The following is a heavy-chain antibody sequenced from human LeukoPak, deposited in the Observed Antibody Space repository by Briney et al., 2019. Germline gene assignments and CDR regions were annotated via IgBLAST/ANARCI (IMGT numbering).Heavy chain of an antibody. D-gene: IGHD6-19*01. CDR1: RFTFSSYA. CDR3: ARTRGSIAVAQAFDY. V-gene: IGHV3-30-3*01. J-gene: IGHJ4*02. Sequence: GRSLRLSCAASRFTFSSYAMHWVRQAPGKGLEWVAVISYDGSNKYYADSVKGRFTVSRDNSKNTLYLQMNSLRAEDTAVYYCARTRGSIAVAQAFDYWGQGTLVTVSS. CDR2: ISYDGSNK.